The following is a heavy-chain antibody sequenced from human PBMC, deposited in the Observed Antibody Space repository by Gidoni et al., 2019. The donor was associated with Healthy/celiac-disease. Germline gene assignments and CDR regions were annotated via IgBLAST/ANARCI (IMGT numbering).Heavy chain of an antibody. CDR1: GGSISSSSYY. D-gene: IGHD1-26*01. J-gene: IGHJ5*02. CDR3: ARQRYGGYWFDP. Sequence: QLQLQESGPGLVKPSETLSLTCTVSGGSISSSSYYWGWIRQPPGKGLEWIGSIYYSGSTYYNPSLKSRVTISVDTSKNQFSLKLSSVTAADTAVYYCARQRYGGYWFDPWGQGTLVTVSS. CDR2: IYYSGST. V-gene: IGHV4-39*01.